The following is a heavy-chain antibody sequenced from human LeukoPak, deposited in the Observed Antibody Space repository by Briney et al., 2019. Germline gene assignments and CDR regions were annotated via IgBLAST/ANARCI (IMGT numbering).Heavy chain of an antibody. CDR2: IYYSGST. V-gene: IGHV4-30-4*08. J-gene: IGHJ4*02. Sequence: SETLSLTCAVYGGSFSGYYWNWIRQPPGKGLEWIGYIYYSGSTYYNPSLKSRVTISVDTSKNQFSLKLSSVTAADTAVYYCARDGNCSGGSCYDFDYWGQGTLVTVSS. CDR1: GGSFSGYY. D-gene: IGHD2-15*01. CDR3: ARDGNCSGGSCYDFDY.